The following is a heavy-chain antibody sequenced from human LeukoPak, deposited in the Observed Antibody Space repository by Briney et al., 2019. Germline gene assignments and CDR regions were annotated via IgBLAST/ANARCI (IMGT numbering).Heavy chain of an antibody. Sequence: GASVKVSCKASGYTFTSYYMHWVRQAPGQGLEWMGIINPSGGSTSYAQKFQGRVTMTRDTSTSTVYMELSSLRSEDTAVYYCARVGCSSTSCYGYYYYMDVWGKGTTVTVSS. V-gene: IGHV1-46*01. CDR2: INPSGGST. CDR3: ARVGCSSTSCYGYYYYMDV. CDR1: GYTFTSYY. D-gene: IGHD2-2*01. J-gene: IGHJ6*03.